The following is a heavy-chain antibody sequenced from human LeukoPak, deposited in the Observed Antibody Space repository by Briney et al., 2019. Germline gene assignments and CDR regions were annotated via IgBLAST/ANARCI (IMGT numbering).Heavy chain of an antibody. CDR1: GFTFSSYS. D-gene: IGHD3-22*01. CDR2: ISSSSSYI. V-gene: IGHV3-21*01. Sequence: PGGSLRLSCAASGFTFSSYSMNRVRQAPGKGLEWVSSISSSSSYIYYADSVKGRFTISRDNAKNSLYLQMNSLRAEDTAVYYCASFYYYDSSGYYPVDYWGQGTLVTVSS. CDR3: ASFYYYDSSGYYPVDY. J-gene: IGHJ4*02.